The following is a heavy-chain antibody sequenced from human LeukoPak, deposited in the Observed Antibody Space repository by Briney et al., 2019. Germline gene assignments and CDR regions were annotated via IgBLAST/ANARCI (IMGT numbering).Heavy chain of an antibody. CDR3: ARARFVVVPAARRGGWFDP. Sequence: PGGSLRLSCAASGFTFSSYAMSWVRQAPGKGLEWVSAISGSGGSTYYADSVKGRFTISRDNSKNTLYLQMNSLRAEDTAVYYCARARFVVVPAARRGGWFDPWGQGTLVTVSS. D-gene: IGHD2-2*01. CDR2: ISGSGGST. CDR1: GFTFSSYA. J-gene: IGHJ5*02. V-gene: IGHV3-23*01.